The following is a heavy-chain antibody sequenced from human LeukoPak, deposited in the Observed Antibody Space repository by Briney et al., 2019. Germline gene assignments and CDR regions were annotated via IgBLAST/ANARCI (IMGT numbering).Heavy chain of an antibody. D-gene: IGHD2-15*01. J-gene: IGHJ5*02. CDR3: ARGALLGWFDP. CDR2: IYYSGST. V-gene: IGHV4-61*01. CDR1: GYSISSGYY. Sequence: NPSETLSLTCTVSGYSISSGYYWGWIRQPPGKGLEWIGYIYYSGSTNYNPSLKSRVTISVDTSKNQFSLKLSSVTAADTAVYYCARGALLGWFDPWGQGTLVTVSS.